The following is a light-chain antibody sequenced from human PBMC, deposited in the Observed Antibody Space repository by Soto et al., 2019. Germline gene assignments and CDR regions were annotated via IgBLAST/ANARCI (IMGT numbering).Light chain of an antibody. CDR2: GAS. J-gene: IGKJ1*01. Sequence: EIVMTQSPATLSVSPGERVTLSCRASQTVGSNFAWYQQKPGQAPRLLIYGASTRATGIPARFSGSGSGTEFTLTISSLQSEDFAVYYCQQYNNWLGTFGQGTKVEIK. CDR1: QTVGSN. CDR3: QQYNNWLGT. V-gene: IGKV3-15*01.